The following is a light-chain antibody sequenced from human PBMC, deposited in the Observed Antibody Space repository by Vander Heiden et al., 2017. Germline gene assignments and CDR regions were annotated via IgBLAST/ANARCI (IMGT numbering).Light chain of an antibody. CDR3: QSYDSSNQGVV. J-gene: IGLJ3*02. Sequence: NFMLTQPLPVSESPRKTVTISCTGGRGSMAGNYVQWYQQRPGSAPTTVIYEDNQRPSGVPDRFSGSSDSSSNSASLTISGLKTEDEADYYCQSYDSSNQGVVFGGGTKLTVL. V-gene: IGLV6-57*02. CDR2: EDN. CDR1: RGSMAGNY.